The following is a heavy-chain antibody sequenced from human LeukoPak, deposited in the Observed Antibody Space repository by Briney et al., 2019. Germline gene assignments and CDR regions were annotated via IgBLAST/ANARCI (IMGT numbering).Heavy chain of an antibody. CDR3: ARGGSWFAP. Sequence: PGGSLRLSCVASGFTFSVYWMSWVRQAPGKGLEWVANIKEDGSEKYHVDSVKGRFTISRGNAKNSLYLQMSSLRAEDTAVYYCARGGSWFAPWGQGTLVTVSS. V-gene: IGHV3-7*01. CDR2: IKEDGSEK. J-gene: IGHJ5*02. D-gene: IGHD3-10*01. CDR1: GFTFSVYW.